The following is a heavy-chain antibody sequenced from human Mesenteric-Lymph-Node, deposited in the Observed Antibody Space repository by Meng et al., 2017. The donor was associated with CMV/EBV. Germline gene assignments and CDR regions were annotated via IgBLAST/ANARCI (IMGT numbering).Heavy chain of an antibody. Sequence: ASVKVSCKASGFTFTGYYMHWVRQAPGQGLEWMGWINPKSGGTKFAQKFQGRVTMTRDTSINTVHMEMSSLRSDDTAVYYCARDLIVVVPAAILKDVRVPYEEVSWFDPWGQGTLVTVSS. CDR2: INPKSGGT. CDR3: ARDLIVVVPAAILKDVRVPYEEVSWFDP. V-gene: IGHV1-2*02. D-gene: IGHD2-2*01. J-gene: IGHJ5*02. CDR1: GFTFTGYY.